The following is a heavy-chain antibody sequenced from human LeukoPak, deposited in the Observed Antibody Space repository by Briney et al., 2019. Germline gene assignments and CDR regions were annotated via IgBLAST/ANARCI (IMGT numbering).Heavy chain of an antibody. CDR3: AREGITMVRGVGAYYYYGMDV. V-gene: IGHV3-11*01. CDR1: GFTFSDYY. D-gene: IGHD3-10*01. J-gene: IGHJ6*02. CDR2: ISSSGSTI. Sequence: GGSLRLSCAASGFTFSDYYMSWIRQAPGKGLEWVSYISSSGSTIYYADSVKGRFTISRDNAKNSLYLQMNSLRAEDTAVYYCAREGITMVRGVGAYYYYGMDVWGQGTTVTVSS.